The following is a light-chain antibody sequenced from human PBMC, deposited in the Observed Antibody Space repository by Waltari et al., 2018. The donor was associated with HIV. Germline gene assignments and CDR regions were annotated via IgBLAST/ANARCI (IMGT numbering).Light chain of an antibody. J-gene: IGKJ2*01. V-gene: IGKV1-9*01. Sequence: DIQLTQSPSFLSASLGDRVTITCRASEDINELLAWYQQKPGVAPKLLIYAASTLEDEVPSRFSGSGSGTDFTLTVNSLQSEYFATYFCQQLNTCPPDTFGPGTKLEI. CDR3: QQLNTCPPDT. CDR1: EDINEL. CDR2: AAS.